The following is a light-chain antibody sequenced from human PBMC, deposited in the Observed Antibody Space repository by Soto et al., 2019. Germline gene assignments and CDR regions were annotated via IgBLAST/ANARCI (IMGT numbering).Light chain of an antibody. V-gene: IGKV3-20*01. Sequence: EIVLTQSPGTLSLSPGERATLSCRASQSVSSSYLTWYQQKPGQAPRLLIYGASSRATGIPDRFSGSGSGSTFTLTISRLEPEDVAVYYCQQYGSSPITFGQGTRLEIK. CDR2: GAS. J-gene: IGKJ5*01. CDR1: QSVSSSY. CDR3: QQYGSSPIT.